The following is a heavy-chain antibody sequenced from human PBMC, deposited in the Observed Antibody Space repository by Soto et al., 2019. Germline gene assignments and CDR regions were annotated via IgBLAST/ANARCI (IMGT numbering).Heavy chain of an antibody. CDR2: IWYDGSNE. Sequence: GGSLRLSCAASGFIFSNFGMHWVRQAPGKGLEWVAVIWYDGSNEYYADSVKGRFTISKDNSKNTLYLQWSSLEASDTGIYYCAKRGWNYQAYHYYYAMDVWGQGTTVTVSS. J-gene: IGHJ6*02. D-gene: IGHD1-7*01. V-gene: IGHV3-33*06. CDR3: AKRGWNYQAYHYYYAMDV. CDR1: GFIFSNFG.